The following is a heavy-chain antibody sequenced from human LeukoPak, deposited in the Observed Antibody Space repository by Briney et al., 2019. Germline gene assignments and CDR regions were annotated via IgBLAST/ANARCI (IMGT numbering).Heavy chain of an antibody. D-gene: IGHD6-19*01. J-gene: IGHJ1*01. CDR2: IYYSGST. V-gene: IGHV4-59*01. CDR3: ARGISDFQH. Sequence: SETLSLTCTVSGGPISNNYWSWIRQPPGKGLEWIGYIYYSGSTNYNPSLKSRVTISVDTSKNQFSLKLSSVTTADTAVYYCARGISDFQHWGQGTLVTVSS. CDR1: GGPISNNY.